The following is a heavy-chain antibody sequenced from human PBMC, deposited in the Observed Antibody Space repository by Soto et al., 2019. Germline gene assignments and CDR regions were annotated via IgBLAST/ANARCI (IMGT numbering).Heavy chain of an antibody. CDR3: ARAFITGVLDY. D-gene: IGHD3-10*01. J-gene: IGHJ4*02. CDR2: IGTAGDA. Sequence: EVQLVESGGGLVQPGGSLRLSCAASGFTFSSYDMHWVRQVTGKGLEWVSAIGTAGDACYPNSVKGRFTISRENAKNSLYRHITTLGLRDPAVYYCARAFITGVLDYWAQGTLVTVSS. CDR1: GFTFSSYD. V-gene: IGHV3-13*04.